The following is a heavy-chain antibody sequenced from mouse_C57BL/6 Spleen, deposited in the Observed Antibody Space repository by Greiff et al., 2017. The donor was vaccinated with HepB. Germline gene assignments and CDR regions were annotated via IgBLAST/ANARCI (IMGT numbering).Heavy chain of an antibody. CDR3: ARVVLRRGGYFDY. CDR2: ISDGGSYT. J-gene: IGHJ2*01. V-gene: IGHV5-4*01. D-gene: IGHD1-1*01. Sequence: EVQLVESGGGLVKPGGSLKLSCAASGFTFSSYAMSWVRQTPEKRLEWVATISDGGSYTYYPDNVKGRFTISRDNAKNNLYLQMSHLKSEETAMYYCARVVLRRGGYFDYWGQGTTLTVSS. CDR1: GFTFSSYA.